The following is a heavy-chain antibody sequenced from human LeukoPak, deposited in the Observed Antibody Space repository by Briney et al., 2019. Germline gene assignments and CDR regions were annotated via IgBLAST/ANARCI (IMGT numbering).Heavy chain of an antibody. CDR3: ARGKYQLLSYWFDP. Sequence: TGGSLRLSCAASGFTFSSYGMHWVRQAPGKGLEWVAVISYDGSNKYYADSVKGRFTISRDNSKNTLYLQMNSLRAEDTAVYYCARGKYQLLSYWFDPWGQGTLVTVSS. CDR1: GFTFSSYG. D-gene: IGHD2-2*01. J-gene: IGHJ5*02. V-gene: IGHV3-30*03. CDR2: ISYDGSNK.